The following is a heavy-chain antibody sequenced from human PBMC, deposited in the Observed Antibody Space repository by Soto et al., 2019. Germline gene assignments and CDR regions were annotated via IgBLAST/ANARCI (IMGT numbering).Heavy chain of an antibody. CDR1: GGSISSYY. CDR2: MCTSGST. Sequence: SETLSLTCTVSGGSISSYYWNWIRQPAGKGLEWIGRMCTSGSTNYNPSLTSRVTMSVDTSKNQFSLKLSSVTAADTAVYYCARVLRGGCFDPWGQGTLVTVSS. D-gene: IGHD2-8*02. V-gene: IGHV4-4*07. CDR3: ARVLRGGCFDP. J-gene: IGHJ5*02.